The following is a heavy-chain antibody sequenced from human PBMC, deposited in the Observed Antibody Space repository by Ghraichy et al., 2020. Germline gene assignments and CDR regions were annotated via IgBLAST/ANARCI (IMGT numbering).Heavy chain of an antibody. J-gene: IGHJ5*02. D-gene: IGHD3-22*01. V-gene: IGHV3-30*18. Sequence: GGSLRLSCAASGFTFSSYGMHWVRQAPGKGLEWVAVISYDGSNKYYADSVKGRFTISRDNSKNTLYLQMNSLRAEDTAVYYCAKGRGMYYYDSSGYPGWFDPWGQGTLVTVSS. CDR2: ISYDGSNK. CDR1: GFTFSSYG. CDR3: AKGRGMYYYDSSGYPGWFDP.